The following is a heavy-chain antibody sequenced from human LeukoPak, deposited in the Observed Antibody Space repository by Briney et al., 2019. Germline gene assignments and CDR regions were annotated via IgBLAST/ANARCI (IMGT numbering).Heavy chain of an antibody. V-gene: IGHV4-59*08. CDR3: ARLGSYFDY. Sequence: SETLSLTCTVSARSLTSYYWSWIRQPPGKGLQWIGYIYYNVSVNYNPSLKSRVTISVDTSKNQFSLYLSSVTAADTPVYYCARLGSYFDYWGEGTHVTVSS. CDR2: IYYNVSV. J-gene: IGHJ4*02. CDR1: ARSLTSYY.